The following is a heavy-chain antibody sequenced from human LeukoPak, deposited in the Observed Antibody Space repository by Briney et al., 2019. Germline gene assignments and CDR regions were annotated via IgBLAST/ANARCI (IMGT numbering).Heavy chain of an antibody. Sequence: PGGSLRLSCAASGFTFSSYGMHWVRQAPGKGLEWVAFIRYDGSNKYYADSVKGRFTISRDNSKNTLYLQMNSLRAEDTAVYYCARDNDALYYYGSGSYRFSYWGQGTLVTVSS. CDR1: GFTFSSYG. D-gene: IGHD3-10*01. V-gene: IGHV3-30*02. CDR2: IRYDGSNK. CDR3: ARDNDALYYYGSGSYRFSY. J-gene: IGHJ4*02.